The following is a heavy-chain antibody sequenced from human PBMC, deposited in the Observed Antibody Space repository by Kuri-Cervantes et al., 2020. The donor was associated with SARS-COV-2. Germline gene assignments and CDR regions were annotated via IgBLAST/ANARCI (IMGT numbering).Heavy chain of an antibody. CDR2: IYYSGST. D-gene: IGHD3-3*01. J-gene: IGHJ5*02. Sequence: GSLRLSCTVSGGSISSSSYYWGWIRQPPGKGLEWIGSIYYSGSTYYNPSLKSRVTISVDTSKNQFSLKLSSVTAADTAVYYCAKEEYYHFWSGYGAFDPWGQGTLVTVSS. CDR3: AKEEYYHFWSGYGAFDP. CDR1: GGSISSSSYY. V-gene: IGHV4-39*02.